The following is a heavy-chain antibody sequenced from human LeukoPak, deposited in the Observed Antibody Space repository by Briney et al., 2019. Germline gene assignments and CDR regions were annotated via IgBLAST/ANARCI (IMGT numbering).Heavy chain of an antibody. CDR1: GITVSNYG. D-gene: IGHD3-22*01. CDR2: ISDSGGRT. CDR3: AKRGVVIRVILVGFHKEAYYFDS. Sequence: GGSLRLSCAVSGITVSNYGMSWVRQAPGKGLEWVAGISDSGGRTKYADSVKGRFTISRDNPKNTLYLQMDSLRVEDTAVYFCAKRGVVIRVILVGFHKEAYYFDSWGQGALVTVSS. J-gene: IGHJ4*02. V-gene: IGHV3-23*01.